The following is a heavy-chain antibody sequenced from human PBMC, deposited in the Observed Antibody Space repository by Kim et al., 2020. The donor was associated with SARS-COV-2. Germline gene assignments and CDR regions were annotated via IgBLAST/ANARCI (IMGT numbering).Heavy chain of an antibody. CDR3: ARISDAYYYDGSVGDAFDI. V-gene: IGHV4-34*01. D-gene: IGHD3-22*01. CDR2: INHNGIG. Sequence: SETLSLTCAVYGGSLNGHFWTWSLQSPGKGREGIGEINHNGIGKSNPSLPSRKSRVTISLDTSTTQFSLSLYSVTAADTSLYFCARISDAYYYDGSVGDAFDIWGQGTMVTVSS. J-gene: IGHJ3*02. CDR1: GGSLNGHF.